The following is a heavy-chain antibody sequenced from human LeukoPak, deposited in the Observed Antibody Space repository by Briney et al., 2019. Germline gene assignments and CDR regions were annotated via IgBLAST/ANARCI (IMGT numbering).Heavy chain of an antibody. CDR2: IYYSGST. D-gene: IGHD1-26*01. J-gene: IGHJ6*03. V-gene: IGHV4-59*12. CDR1: GGSISSYY. CDR3: ASSAGRHYYYYYMDV. Sequence: PSETLSLTCTVSGGSISSYYWSWIRQPPGKGLEWIGYIYYSGSTNYNPSLKSRVTISVDTSKNQFSLKLSSVTAADTAVYYCASSAGRHYYYYYMDVWGKGTTVTVSS.